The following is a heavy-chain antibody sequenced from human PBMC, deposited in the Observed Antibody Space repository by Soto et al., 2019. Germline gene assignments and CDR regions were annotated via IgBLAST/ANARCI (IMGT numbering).Heavy chain of an antibody. D-gene: IGHD3-22*01. V-gene: IGHV3-33*01. CDR1: GFTFGSYG. CDR2: IWYDGSNK. J-gene: IGHJ3*02. CDR3: ARERYYDSSGEDAFDI. Sequence: VGSLRLSCAASGFTFGSYGMHWVRQAPGKGLEWVAVIWYDGSNKYYADSVKGRFTISRDNSKNTLYLQMNSLRAEDTAVYYCARERYYDSSGEDAFDIWGQGTMVTVSS.